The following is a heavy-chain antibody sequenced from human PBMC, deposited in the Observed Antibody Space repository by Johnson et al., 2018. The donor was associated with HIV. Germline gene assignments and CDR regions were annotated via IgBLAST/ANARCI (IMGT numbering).Heavy chain of an antibody. D-gene: IGHD6-19*01. V-gene: IGHV3-66*01. CDR1: GFTFSDYY. CDR2: IYSGGST. Sequence: VQLVESGGGLVKPGGSLRLSCAASGFTFSDYYMSWIRQAPGKGLEWVSVIYSGGSTYYADSVKGRFTISRDNSKNTLYLQMNSLRAEDTAVYYCSGGYSSGWYQACVSWGQGTMVTVSS. CDR3: SGGYSSGWYQACVS. J-gene: IGHJ3*01.